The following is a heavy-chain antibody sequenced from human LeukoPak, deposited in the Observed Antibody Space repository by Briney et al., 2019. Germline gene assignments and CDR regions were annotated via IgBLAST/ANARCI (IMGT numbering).Heavy chain of an antibody. CDR1: GFTFGDYA. D-gene: IGHD6-13*01. CDR2: VRSKAYGGTT. CDR3: TRVVGSSWYGWFDP. V-gene: IGHV3-49*03. Sequence: GGSLRLSCTASGFTFGDYAMSWFRQAPGKGLEWVGFVRSKAYGGTTEYAASVKGRFTISRDDSKSIAYLQMNSLKTEDTAVYYCTRVVGSSWYGWFDPRGQGTLVTVSS. J-gene: IGHJ5*02.